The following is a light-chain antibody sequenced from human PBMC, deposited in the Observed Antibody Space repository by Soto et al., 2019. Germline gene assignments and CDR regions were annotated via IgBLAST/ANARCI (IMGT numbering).Light chain of an antibody. Sequence: QSVLTQPASVSGSPGQSIAISCTGTSSNIGGYNWVSWYQQHPGKAPKLIIYDVGSRPSGVSDRFSGSKSANTASLTISGLQAEDEADYYCSSHTSSSTEVFGTGTKVTVL. CDR1: SSNIGGYNW. CDR2: DVG. J-gene: IGLJ1*01. CDR3: SSHTSSSTEV. V-gene: IGLV2-14*03.